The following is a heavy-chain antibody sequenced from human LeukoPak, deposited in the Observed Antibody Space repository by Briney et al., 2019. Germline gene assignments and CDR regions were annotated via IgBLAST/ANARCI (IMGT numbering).Heavy chain of an antibody. Sequence: WGALRLSCSASGFTFSSFSLHRGRPGPGKGVGGGAVISYDGSNKYYADSVKGRFTISRDNSKNTLYLQMNSLRAEDTAVYYCARVRHQPGAFDIWGQGTMVTVSS. V-gene: IGHV3-30-3*01. D-gene: IGHD1-14*01. CDR2: ISYDGSNK. CDR3: ARVRHQPGAFDI. J-gene: IGHJ3*02. CDR1: GFTFSSFS.